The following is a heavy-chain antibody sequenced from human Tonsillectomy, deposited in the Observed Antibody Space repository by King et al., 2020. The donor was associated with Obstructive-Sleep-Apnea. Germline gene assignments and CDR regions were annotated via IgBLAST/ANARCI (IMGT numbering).Heavy chain of an antibody. CDR3: ARAQDQVDCSGGSCYSWSYGMDV. J-gene: IGHJ6*02. Sequence: VQLVESGAEVKKPGASVKVSCKASGYTFTGYYMHWVRQAPGQGLEWMGWINPNSGGTNYAQKFQGWVTMTRDTSISTAYMELRRLRSDDTAGYYCARAQDQVDCSGGSCYSWSYGMDVWGQGTTVTVSS. D-gene: IGHD2-15*01. CDR1: GYTFTGYY. CDR2: INPNSGGT. V-gene: IGHV1-2*04.